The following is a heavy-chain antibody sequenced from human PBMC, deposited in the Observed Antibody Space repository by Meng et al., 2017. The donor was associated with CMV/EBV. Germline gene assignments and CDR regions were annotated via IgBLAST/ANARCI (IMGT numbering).Heavy chain of an antibody. V-gene: IGHV1-69*05. CDR1: GGTFSSYA. CDR2: IIPIFGTA. Sequence: SSVKVSCKASGGTFSSYAISWVRQAPGQGLEWMGGIIPIFGTANYGQKLQGRVTITTDESTSTAYMELSSQRSEDTAVYYCAREGIVGATKSWGDYYYYGMDVWGQGTTVTVSS. J-gene: IGHJ6*02. D-gene: IGHD1-26*01. CDR3: AREGIVGATKSWGDYYYYGMDV.